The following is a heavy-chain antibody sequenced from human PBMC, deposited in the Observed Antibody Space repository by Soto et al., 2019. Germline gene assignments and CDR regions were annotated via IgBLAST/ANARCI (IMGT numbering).Heavy chain of an antibody. J-gene: IGHJ6*02. V-gene: IGHV5-10-1*01. D-gene: IGHD4-17*01. CDR1: GYSFTSYW. CDR3: ARVYGDYGSYYYYGMDV. CDR2: IDPSDSYT. Sequence: LQISCKGSGYSFTSYWISWVRQMPGKGLEWMGRIDPSDSYTNYSPSFQGHVTISADKSISTAYLQWSSLKASDTAMYYCARVYGDYGSYYYYGMDVWGQGTTVTVSS.